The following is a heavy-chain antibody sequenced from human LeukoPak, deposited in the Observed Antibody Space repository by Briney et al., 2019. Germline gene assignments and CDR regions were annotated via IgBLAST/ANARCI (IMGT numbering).Heavy chain of an antibody. Sequence: PGRSLRLSCAASGFTFSSYGMHWVRQAPGKGLEWVAVIWYDGSNKYYADSVKGRFTIPRDNAKNSLYLQMNSLRAEDTAVYYCARVESSIAVAGRYFDYWGQGTLVTVSS. J-gene: IGHJ4*02. D-gene: IGHD6-19*01. CDR3: ARVESSIAVAGRYFDY. CDR1: GFTFSSYG. CDR2: IWYDGSNK. V-gene: IGHV3-33*01.